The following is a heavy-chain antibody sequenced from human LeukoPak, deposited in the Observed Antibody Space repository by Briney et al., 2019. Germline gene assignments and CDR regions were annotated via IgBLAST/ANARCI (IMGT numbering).Heavy chain of an antibody. J-gene: IGHJ5*02. CDR1: GYTFISYA. Sequence: GASVKVSCKASGYTFISYAMNWVRQAPGQGLEWMGWINTNTGNPTYAQGFTGRFVFSLDTSVSTAYLQISSLKAEDTAVYYCARVASHSSRWTRSGQGFDPWGQGTLVTVSS. CDR3: ARVASHSSRWTRSGQGFDP. D-gene: IGHD6-13*01. V-gene: IGHV7-4-1*02. CDR2: INTNTGNP.